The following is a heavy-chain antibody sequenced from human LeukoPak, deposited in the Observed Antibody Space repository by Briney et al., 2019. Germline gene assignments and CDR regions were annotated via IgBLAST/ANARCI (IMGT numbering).Heavy chain of an antibody. CDR2: ISSHGGST. Sequence: SGGSLRLSCAASGFTFSNYGMHWDRQAPGKGLEYVSAISSHGGSTYYANSVKGRFTISRDNSKNTLYLQMGSLRGEDMAVYYCARDGCTTTTCYDYWGQGTLVTVSS. CDR3: ARDGCTTTTCYDY. V-gene: IGHV3-64*01. D-gene: IGHD2-2*01. CDR1: GFTFSNYG. J-gene: IGHJ4*02.